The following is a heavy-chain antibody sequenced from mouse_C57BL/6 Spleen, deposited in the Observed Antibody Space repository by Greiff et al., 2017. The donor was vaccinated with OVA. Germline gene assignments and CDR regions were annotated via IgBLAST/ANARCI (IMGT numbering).Heavy chain of an antibody. CDR3: ARGPARSGGNAMDY. J-gene: IGHJ4*01. V-gene: IGHV3-6*01. CDR1: GYSITSGYY. Sequence: EVQVVESGPGLVKPSQSLSLTCSVTGYSITSGYYWNWIRQFPGNKLEWMGYISYDGSNNYNPSLKNRISITRDTSKNQFFLKLNSVTTEDTATYYCARGPARSGGNAMDYWGQGTSVTVSS. CDR2: ISYDGSN.